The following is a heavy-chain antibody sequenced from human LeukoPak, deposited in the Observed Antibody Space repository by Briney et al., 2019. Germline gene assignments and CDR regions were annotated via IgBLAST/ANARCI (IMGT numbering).Heavy chain of an antibody. V-gene: IGHV3-66*02. CDR3: ARDRAEGKTWVEFDP. CDR1: AFIVNSYA. Sequence: GGSLRLSCAASAFIVNSYAMSWVRQAPGKGLAWVSLIYSDGVTQYADSVKGRFTISRDNSKNTLYLQMNSLRDEDTAVYFCARDRAEGKTWVEFDPWGQGTLVTVSS. J-gene: IGHJ5*02. CDR2: IYSDGVT.